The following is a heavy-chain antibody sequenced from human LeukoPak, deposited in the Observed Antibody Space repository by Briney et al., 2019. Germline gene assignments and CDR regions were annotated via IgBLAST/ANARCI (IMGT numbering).Heavy chain of an antibody. J-gene: IGHJ5*02. CDR3: ARLVAAGHWFDP. D-gene: IGHD2-15*01. CDR1: GGSISSSNFY. V-gene: IGHV4-39*01. CDR2: IYYTGST. Sequence: SETLSLTCTVSGGSISSSNFYWGWVRQPPGKGLEWVGSIYYTGSTYYNPSLKSRVTISVDTSKNQFSLKLSSVTAADTAVYYCARLVAAGHWFDPWGQGTLVTVSS.